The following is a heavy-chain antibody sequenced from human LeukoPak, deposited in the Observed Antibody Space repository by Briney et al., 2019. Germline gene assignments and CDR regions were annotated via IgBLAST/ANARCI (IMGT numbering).Heavy chain of an antibody. V-gene: IGHV4-59*12. Sequence: PSETLSLTCAVSGGSISSYYWTWIRQPPGKGLEWVGYIQNSAIYRAKIKSSPSLQSRVSLSIDTSKNQFSLKLSSVTAADTAVYYCARSPRYRGMDVWGQGTTVTVSS. J-gene: IGHJ6*02. CDR1: GGSISSYY. CDR2: IQNSAIYRAKI. D-gene: IGHD3-9*01. CDR3: ARSPRYRGMDV.